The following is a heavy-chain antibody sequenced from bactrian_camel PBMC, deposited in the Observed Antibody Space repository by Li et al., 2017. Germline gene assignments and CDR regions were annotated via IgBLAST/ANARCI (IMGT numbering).Heavy chain of an antibody. V-gene: IGHV3S40*01. D-gene: IGHD6*01. CDR1: GFPFSSYD. J-gene: IGHJ4*01. CDR3: AAGQWYTDEYKY. Sequence: VQLVESGGGLVQPGGSLRLSCAASGFPFSSYDMSWVRQAPGKGLEWVSAINGIGSSTYYPDSVKGRFTISRDSAANTAYLQMNNLKSEDTALYYCAAGQWYTDEYKYWGQGTQVTVS. CDR2: INGIGSST.